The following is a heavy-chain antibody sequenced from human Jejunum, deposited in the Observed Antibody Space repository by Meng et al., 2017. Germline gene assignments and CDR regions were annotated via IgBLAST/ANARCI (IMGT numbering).Heavy chain of an antibody. CDR1: ASSISSSNW. J-gene: IGHJ4*02. Sequence: LQTSFSLVIIPSGTLPLTSPTSASSISSSNWWSWVGQPPGTGLEWIGEIYHSVSTNDNPSVKSRVTISVDKSENQFSLNLSSVTAADTAVYYCARDYYDSSGYPTFDYWGQGTLVTVSS. CDR2: IYHSVST. D-gene: IGHD3-22*01. CDR3: ARDYYDSSGYPTFDY. V-gene: IGHV4-4*02.